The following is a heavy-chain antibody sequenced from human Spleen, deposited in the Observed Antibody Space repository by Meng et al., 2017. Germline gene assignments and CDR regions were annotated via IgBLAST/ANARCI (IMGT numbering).Heavy chain of an antibody. CDR2: ISSSSSYI. CDR3: AREGEYYYGMDV. V-gene: IGHV3-21*01. D-gene: IGHD2-21*01. J-gene: IGHJ6*02. Sequence: EVQLVESGGGLVKPGGSLRLSCAASGFTFSSYSMNWVRQAPGKGLEWVSSISSSSSYIYYADSVKGRFTISRDNAKTSLNLQMNSLRAEDTAVYYCAREGEYYYGMDVWGQGTMVTVSS. CDR1: GFTFSSYS.